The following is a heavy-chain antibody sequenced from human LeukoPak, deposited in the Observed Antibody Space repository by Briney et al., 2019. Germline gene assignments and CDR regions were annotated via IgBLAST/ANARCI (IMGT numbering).Heavy chain of an antibody. CDR1: GFTFDDYT. CDR3: AKGPYYYDNSGYPALFDY. CDR2: ISWVGGST. Sequence: PGGSLRLSWAASGFTFDDYTMHWVRQAPGEGLEWVSLISWVGGSTYCADSVKGRFTISRDSSKNYLYLQMNSLRTEDTALYYCAKGPYYYDNSGYPALFDYWGQGTLVTVSS. V-gene: IGHV3-43*01. J-gene: IGHJ4*02. D-gene: IGHD3-22*01.